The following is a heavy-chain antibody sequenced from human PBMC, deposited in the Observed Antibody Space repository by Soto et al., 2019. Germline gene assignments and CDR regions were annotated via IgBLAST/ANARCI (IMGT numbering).Heavy chain of an antibody. CDR1: GYSFTSYW. CDR2: IYPGDSDT. CDR3: ARLKRDGYNYSPLYY. V-gene: IGHV5-51*01. D-gene: IGHD5-12*01. J-gene: IGHJ4*02. Sequence: PGESLKISCQGSGYSFTSYWIGWVRQMPGKGPEWMGIIYPGDSDTRYSPSFQGQVTISADKSISTAYLQWSSLKASDTAMYYCARLKRDGYNYSPLYYWGQGTLVTVSS.